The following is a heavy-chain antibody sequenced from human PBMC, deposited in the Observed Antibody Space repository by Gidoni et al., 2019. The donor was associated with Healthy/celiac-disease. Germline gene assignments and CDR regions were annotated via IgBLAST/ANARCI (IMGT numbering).Heavy chain of an antibody. Sequence: EVQLVESGGGLVQPGRSLRLSCAASGFTFDGYAMHWVRQAPGKGLEWVSGISWNSGSIGYADSVKGRFTISRDNAKNSLYLQMNSLRAEDTALYYCAKEQLANAKAMDVWGKGTTVTVSS. D-gene: IGHD6-6*01. CDR2: ISWNSGSI. CDR1: GFTFDGYA. CDR3: AKEQLANAKAMDV. J-gene: IGHJ6*03. V-gene: IGHV3-9*01.